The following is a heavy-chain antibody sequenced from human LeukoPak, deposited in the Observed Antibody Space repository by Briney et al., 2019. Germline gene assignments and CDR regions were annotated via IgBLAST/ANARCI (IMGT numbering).Heavy chain of an antibody. CDR1: GYSISSGYY. D-gene: IGHD6-13*01. CDR3: AREPGVAAAGTYYYYYMDV. J-gene: IGHJ6*03. V-gene: IGHV4-38-2*02. Sequence: PSETLSLTRTVSGYSISSGYYWGWIRQPPGKGLEWIGSIYHSGSTYYNPSLKSRVTISVDTSKNQFSLKLSSVTAADTAVYYCAREPGVAAAGTYYYYYMDVWGKGTTVTVSS. CDR2: IYHSGST.